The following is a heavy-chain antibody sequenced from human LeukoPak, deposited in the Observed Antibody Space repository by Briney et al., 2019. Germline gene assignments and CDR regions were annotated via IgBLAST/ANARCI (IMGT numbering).Heavy chain of an antibody. D-gene: IGHD3-10*01. Sequence: PSETLSLTCAVYGGSFSGYYWSWIRQPPGKGLEWIGEINHSGSTNYNPSLKSRVTISVDTSKNQFSLKLSSVTAADTAVYYCARPHVRYYYGSGSYPYYMDVWGKGTTVTISS. CDR3: ARPHVRYYYGSGSYPYYMDV. V-gene: IGHV4-34*01. J-gene: IGHJ6*03. CDR1: GGSFSGYY. CDR2: INHSGST.